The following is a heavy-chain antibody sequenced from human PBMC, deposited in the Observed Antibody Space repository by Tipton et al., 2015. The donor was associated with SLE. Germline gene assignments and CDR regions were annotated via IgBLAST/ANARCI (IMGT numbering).Heavy chain of an antibody. CDR3: ARDTYYAFDY. V-gene: IGHV4-59*11. CDR1: GGSIGSHY. J-gene: IGHJ4*02. CDR2: IYYNGRT. Sequence: TLSLTCTVSGGSIGSHYWSWIRQPPGKGLEWLGYIYYNGRTNYNPSLKSRVSISIDTSKNQFSLKVTSVTAADTAVYYCARDTYYAFDYWGQGRLVTVSS. D-gene: IGHD3-10*01.